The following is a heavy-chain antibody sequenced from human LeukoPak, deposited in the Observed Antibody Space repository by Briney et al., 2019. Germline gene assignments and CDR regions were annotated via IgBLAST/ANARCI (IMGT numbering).Heavy chain of an antibody. CDR3: TRSPRDGYHDAFDI. Sequence: GESLKISCKGSGYSFTTYWIDWVRQMLGEGLDWMGIIYPGDSETRYSPSFQGQVTISADKSITTAYLQWGSLKASDTAMYYCTRSPRDGYHDAFDIWGQGTMVTVFS. V-gene: IGHV5-51*01. J-gene: IGHJ3*02. CDR1: GYSFTTYW. D-gene: IGHD5-24*01. CDR2: IYPGDSET.